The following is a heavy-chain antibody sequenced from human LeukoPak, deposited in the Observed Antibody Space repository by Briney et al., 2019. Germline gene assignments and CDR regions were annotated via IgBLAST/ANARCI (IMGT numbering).Heavy chain of an antibody. D-gene: IGHD3-22*01. V-gene: IGHV1-69*13. CDR2: IIPIFGTA. J-gene: IGHJ4*02. CDR1: GGTFSSYA. CDR3: AREGPVGSGYYFDY. Sequence: ASVKVSCRASGGTFSSYAISWVRQAPGQGLEWMGGIIPIFGTANYAQKFQGRVTITADESTSTAYMELSSLRSEDTAVYYCAREGPVGSGYYFDYWGQGTLVTVSS.